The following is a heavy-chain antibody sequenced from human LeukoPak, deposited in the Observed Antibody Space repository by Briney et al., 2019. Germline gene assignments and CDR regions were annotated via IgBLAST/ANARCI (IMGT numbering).Heavy chain of an antibody. CDR1: GFTFSSYA. Sequence: HPGGSLRLSCAASGFTFSSYAMSWVRQAPGKGLEWVSAISGSGGSTYYADSVKGRFTISRDNSKNTLYLQMNSLRAEDTAVYYCSLSGYSYGMADYYYYYMDVWGKGTTVTVSS. D-gene: IGHD5-18*01. CDR3: SLSGYSYGMADYYYYYMDV. V-gene: IGHV3-23*01. J-gene: IGHJ6*03. CDR2: ISGSGGST.